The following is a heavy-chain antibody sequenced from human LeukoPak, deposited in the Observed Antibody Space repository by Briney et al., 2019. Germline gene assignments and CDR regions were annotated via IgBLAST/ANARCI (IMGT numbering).Heavy chain of an antibody. D-gene: IGHD4-23*01. CDR2: ISSSSTI. V-gene: IGHV3-48*01. J-gene: IGHJ5*02. Sequence: GGSLRLSCAASGFTFSSYSMNWVRQAPGKGLEWVSYISSSSTIYYADSVKGRFTISRDNSKNTLYLQMNSLRAEDTAVYYCAKDQAYGGEGDWFDPWGQGTLVTVSS. CDR1: GFTFSSYS. CDR3: AKDQAYGGEGDWFDP.